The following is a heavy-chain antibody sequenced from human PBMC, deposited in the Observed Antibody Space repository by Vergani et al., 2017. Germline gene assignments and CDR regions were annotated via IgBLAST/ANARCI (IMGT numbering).Heavy chain of an antibody. J-gene: IGHJ3*02. CDR3: ARESAAADDAFDI. CDR2: MNPNSGNT. CDR1: GYTFTGYY. Sequence: QVQLVQSGAEVKKPGASVKVSCKASGYTFTGYYMHWVRQAPGQGLEWMGWMNPNSGNTGYAQKFQGRVTMTRNTSISTAYMELSSLRSEDTAVYYCARESAAADDAFDIWGQGTMVTVSS. D-gene: IGHD6-25*01. V-gene: IGHV1-8*02.